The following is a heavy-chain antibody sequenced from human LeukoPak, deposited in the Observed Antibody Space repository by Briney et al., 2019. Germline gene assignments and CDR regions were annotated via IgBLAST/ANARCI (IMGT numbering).Heavy chain of an antibody. Sequence: SETLSLTCTVSGGSISSSSYYWGWIRQPPGKGLEWIGSIYYSGSTYYNPSLKSRVTISVDTSKNQFSLKLSSVTAADTAVYYCARLDGDLDYWGQGTLVTVSS. CDR1: GGSISSSSYY. J-gene: IGHJ4*02. CDR3: ARLDGDLDY. D-gene: IGHD4-17*01. V-gene: IGHV4-39*01. CDR2: IYYSGST.